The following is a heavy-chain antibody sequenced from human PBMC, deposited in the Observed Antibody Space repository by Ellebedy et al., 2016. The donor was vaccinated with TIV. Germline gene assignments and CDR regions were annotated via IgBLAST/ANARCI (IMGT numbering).Heavy chain of an antibody. CDR3: ARGWRGIAVAGTRVGHGQYFDY. V-gene: IGHV3-66*01. J-gene: IGHJ4*02. Sequence: PGGSLRPSCAAPGFTASSNYMSWVRQAPGKGLEWVALINSGAYTYYADAAKGRFTISRDNFKNPVFLQMNSLRAEDTAIYYCARGWRGIAVAGTRVGHGQYFDYWGQGTLVTVSS. CDR2: INSGAYT. D-gene: IGHD6-19*01. CDR1: GFTASSNY.